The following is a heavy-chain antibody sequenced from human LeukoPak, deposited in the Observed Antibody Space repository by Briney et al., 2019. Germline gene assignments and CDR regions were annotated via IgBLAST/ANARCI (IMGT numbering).Heavy chain of an antibody. D-gene: IGHD3-9*01. V-gene: IGHV1-2*02. CDR1: GYTFTGYY. J-gene: IGHJ5*02. CDR2: INPNSGGT. Sequence: ASVKVSCKASGYTFTGYYMHWVRQAPGQGLEWMGWINPNSGGTSYAQKFQGRVTMTRDTSVSTAYVELSRLRSDDTAVYYCARMSDILTGHYPQWFDPWGQGTLVTVSS. CDR3: ARMSDILTGHYPQWFDP.